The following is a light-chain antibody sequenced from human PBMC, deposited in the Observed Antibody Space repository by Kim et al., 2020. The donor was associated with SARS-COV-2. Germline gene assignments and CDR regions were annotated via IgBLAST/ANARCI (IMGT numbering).Light chain of an antibody. CDR2: EVS. CDR1: SSDVGGYNY. CDR3: SSYTSSSTLV. Sequence: LSQPASVSGSPGQSITISCTGTSSDVGGYNYVSWYQQHPGKAPKLMIYEVSNRPSGVSNRFSGSKSGNTASLTISGLQAEDEADYYCSSYTSSSTLVFGGGTQLTVL. J-gene: IGLJ2*01. V-gene: IGLV2-14*01.